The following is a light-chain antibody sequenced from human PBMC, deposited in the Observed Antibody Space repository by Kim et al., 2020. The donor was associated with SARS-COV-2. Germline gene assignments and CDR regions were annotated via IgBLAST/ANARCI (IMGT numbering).Light chain of an antibody. CDR2: GAS. J-gene: IGKJ4*01. Sequence: EIVMTQSPATLSVSPGERATLSCRASQSVSSNLAWYQQKPGQAPRLLIYGASTRATVIPARFSGSGSGTEFTLTISSLQSEDFAFYYCQQYNNWPPLTFGGGTKVDIK. V-gene: IGKV3-15*01. CDR1: QSVSSN. CDR3: QQYNNWPPLT.